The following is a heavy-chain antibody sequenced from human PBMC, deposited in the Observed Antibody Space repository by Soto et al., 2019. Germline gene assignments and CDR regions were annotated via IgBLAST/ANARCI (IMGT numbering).Heavy chain of an antibody. CDR1: GFTVSSNY. CDR3: ARETGQSSMDV. D-gene: IGHD3-10*01. V-gene: IGHV3-53*01. CDR2: IYSGGST. J-gene: IGHJ6*02. Sequence: EVQLVESGGGLIQPGGSLRLYCAASGFTVSSNYMSWVRQAPGKGLEWVSVIYSGGSTYYADSVKGRFTISRDNSKNTLYHQMNSLRAEDTAVYYCARETGQSSMDVWGQGTTVTVSS.